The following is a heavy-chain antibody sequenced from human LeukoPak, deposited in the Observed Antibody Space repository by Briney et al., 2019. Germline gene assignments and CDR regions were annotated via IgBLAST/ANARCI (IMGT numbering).Heavy chain of an antibody. Sequence: GGSLRLSCAASGFTVSSNYMSWVRQAPGKGLEWVSVIYSGGSTYYADSVKGRFTISRDNSKNTLYLQMNSLRAEDTAVYYCAKGAAVVVVPAAIGYFDYWGQGTLVTVSS. CDR3: AKGAAVVVVPAAIGYFDY. J-gene: IGHJ4*02. CDR1: GFTVSSNY. D-gene: IGHD2-2*02. CDR2: IYSGGST. V-gene: IGHV3-66*01.